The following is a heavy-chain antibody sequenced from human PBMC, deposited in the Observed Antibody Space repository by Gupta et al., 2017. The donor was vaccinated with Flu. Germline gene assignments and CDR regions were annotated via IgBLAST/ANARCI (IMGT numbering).Heavy chain of an antibody. D-gene: IGHD6-6*01. J-gene: IGHJ4*02. CDR2: ISDNSVYT. CDR1: GFTFRSYT. V-gene: IGHV3-23*01. Sequence: EVQLLESGGGSVQPGGSLRLSCAASGFTFRSYTMSWVRQAPGKGLELVSAISDNSVYTYYADSVTGRFTISRDNSKNTLFLQMNSLRAEDTAVYYCVKGSSSARPYYFDYWGQGTLVTVSS. CDR3: VKGSSSARPYYFDY.